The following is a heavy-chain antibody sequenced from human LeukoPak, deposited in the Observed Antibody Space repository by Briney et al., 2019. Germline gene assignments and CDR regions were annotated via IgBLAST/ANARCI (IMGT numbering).Heavy chain of an antibody. V-gene: IGHV3-53*01. Sequence: GGCLRLSCAASGFSVSNNYMSWVRQAPGKGLEWVSLIYGGDTPYYADSVKGRFTVSRDDSKNTLYLQMNSLRAEDTAIYYCARERSFDLWGQGTLVASSS. CDR1: GFSVSNNY. CDR3: ARERSFDL. J-gene: IGHJ4*02. CDR2: IYGGDTP.